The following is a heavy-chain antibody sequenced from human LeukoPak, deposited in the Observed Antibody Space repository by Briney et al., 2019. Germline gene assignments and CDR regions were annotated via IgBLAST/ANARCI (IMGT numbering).Heavy chain of an antibody. Sequence: GGTLCLSCAASGFTFSRYAMTWVRQAPGKGLEYVSGITINGGSTYYADSVKGKFTNSRDNSKNTLYLQMSSLRAEDTAVYSCVRETYYDFWSGQDWGQGALVTVSS. CDR2: ITINGGST. J-gene: IGHJ4*02. CDR3: VRETYYDFWSGQD. V-gene: IGHV3-64D*09. CDR1: GFTFSRYA. D-gene: IGHD3-3*01.